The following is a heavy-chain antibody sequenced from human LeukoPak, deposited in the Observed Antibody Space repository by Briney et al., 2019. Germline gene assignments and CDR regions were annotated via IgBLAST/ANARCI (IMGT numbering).Heavy chain of an antibody. V-gene: IGHV4-59*01. CDR1: GGSISSYY. D-gene: IGHD2-15*01. J-gene: IGHJ6*02. CDR2: IYYSGST. Sequence: SETLSLTCTVSGGSISSYYWSWIRQPPGKGLEWIGYIYYSGSTNYNPSLKSRVTISVDTSKNQFSLKLSSVTAADTAVYYCARENGVQLSMSCSGGSCYSEYYGMDVWGQGTTVTVSS. CDR3: ARENGVQLSMSCSGGSCYSEYYGMDV.